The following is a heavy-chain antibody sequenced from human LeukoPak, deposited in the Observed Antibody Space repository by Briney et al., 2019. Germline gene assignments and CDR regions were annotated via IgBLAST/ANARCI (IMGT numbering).Heavy chain of an antibody. V-gene: IGHV1-18*01. CDR2: INIYNGNA. Sequence: ASVKVSCKASGYTFNNYGITWVRQAPGQGLEWVGWINIYNGNADYAQKFQGRVTMTTETSTSTAYMELRSLRSDDTAVYYCARRAGYSSGLDLWGQGALVTVSS. CDR1: GYTFNNYG. J-gene: IGHJ5*02. CDR3: ARRAGYSSGLDL. D-gene: IGHD6-19*01.